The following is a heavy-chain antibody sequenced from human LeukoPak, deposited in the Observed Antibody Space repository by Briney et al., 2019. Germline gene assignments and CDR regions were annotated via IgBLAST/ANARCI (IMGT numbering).Heavy chain of an antibody. CDR3: ARVVRGYNVFDY. V-gene: IGHV4-39*07. CDR1: GGPISSSSYH. J-gene: IGHJ4*02. CDR2: IYSRRT. Sequence: PSETLSLTCTVSGGPISSSSYHWGWIRQPPGKGLEWIGNIYSRRTYYYPSLKSRATISVDTSKNQFSLKVNSVTAADTAVYYCARVVRGYNVFDYWGQGTLVTVSS. D-gene: IGHD5-24*01.